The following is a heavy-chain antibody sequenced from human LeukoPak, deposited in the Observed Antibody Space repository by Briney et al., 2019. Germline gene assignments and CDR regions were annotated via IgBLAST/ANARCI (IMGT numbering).Heavy chain of an antibody. J-gene: IGHJ4*02. D-gene: IGHD2-15*01. CDR1: GGSIRSYY. Sequence: SGTLSLTCTVSGGSIRSYYWSWIRQPPGKGLEWIGYIYYSGSTNYNPSLKSRVTISVDTSKNQIYLKLSSVTAADTAVYYCARDRRSGEDSNFWGQGTLVTVSS. V-gene: IGHV4-59*01. CDR2: IYYSGST. CDR3: ARDRRSGEDSNF.